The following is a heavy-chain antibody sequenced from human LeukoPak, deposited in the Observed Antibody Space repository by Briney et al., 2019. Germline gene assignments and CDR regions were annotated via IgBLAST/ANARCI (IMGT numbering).Heavy chain of an antibody. Sequence: SETLSPTCTASGGSISSSSYYWGWIRQPPGKGLEWIGTIYYSGSTYYNPSLKSRVSISVDTSKNQFSLRLTSVTATDTAVYYCARQGDGGRAFDYWGQGILVTVSS. V-gene: IGHV4-39*01. CDR3: ARQGDGGRAFDY. CDR1: GGSISSSSYY. D-gene: IGHD4-23*01. J-gene: IGHJ4*02. CDR2: IYYSGST.